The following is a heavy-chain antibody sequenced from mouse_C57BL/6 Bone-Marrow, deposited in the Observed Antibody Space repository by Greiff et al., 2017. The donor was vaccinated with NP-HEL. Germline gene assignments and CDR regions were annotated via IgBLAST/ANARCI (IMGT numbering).Heavy chain of an antibody. J-gene: IGHJ1*03. CDR3: AREGGNYGSSSWYFDV. Sequence: EVKLQESGPGLAKPSQTLSLTCSVTGYSITSDYWNWIRKFPGNKLEYMGYISYSGSTYYNPSLKSRISITRDTSKNQYYLQLNSVTTEDTATYYCAREGGNYGSSSWYFDVWGTGTTVTVSS. CDR1: GYSITSDY. D-gene: IGHD1-1*01. CDR2: ISYSGST. V-gene: IGHV3-8*01.